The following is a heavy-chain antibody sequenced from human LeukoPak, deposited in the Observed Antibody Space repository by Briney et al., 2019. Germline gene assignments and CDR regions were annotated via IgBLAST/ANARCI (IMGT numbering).Heavy chain of an antibody. J-gene: IGHJ5*02. CDR3: ARAGAWQIDP. V-gene: IGHV4-34*01. CDR1: GGSFSGYY. D-gene: IGHD3-10*01. CDR2: INHSGST. Sequence: SETLSLTCAVYGGSFSGYYWSWIRQPPGKGLEWIGEINHSGSTNYNPSLKSRVTISVDTSKNQFSLKLSSVTAADTAVYYCARAGAWQIDPWGQGTLVTVSS.